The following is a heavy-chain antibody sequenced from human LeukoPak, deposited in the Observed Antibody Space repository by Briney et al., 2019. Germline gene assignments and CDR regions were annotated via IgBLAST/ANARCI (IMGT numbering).Heavy chain of an antibody. CDR3: ARDRGPYPGAFDI. J-gene: IGHJ3*02. Sequence: ASVKVSCKASGYTFTHHYIHWVRQAPGQGLEWMGIINPNSGGTNYAQKFQGRVTMTRDTSISTAYMELSRLRSDDTAVYYCARDRGPYPGAFDIWGQGTMVTVSS. CDR2: INPNSGGT. CDR1: GYTFTHHY. V-gene: IGHV1-2*02.